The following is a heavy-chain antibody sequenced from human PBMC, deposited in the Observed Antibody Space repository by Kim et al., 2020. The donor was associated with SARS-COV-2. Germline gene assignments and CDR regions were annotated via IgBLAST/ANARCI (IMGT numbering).Heavy chain of an antibody. V-gene: IGHV4-59*01. CDR2: IYYSGST. CDR1: GGSISSYY. J-gene: IGHJ3*02. CDR3: ARVREMATILEAFDI. Sequence: SETLSLTCTVSGGSISSYYWSWIRQPPGKGLEWIGYIYYSGSTNYNPSLKSRVTISVDTSKNQFSLKLSSVTAADTAVYYCARVREMATILEAFDIWGQGTRVTVSS. D-gene: IGHD3-3*01.